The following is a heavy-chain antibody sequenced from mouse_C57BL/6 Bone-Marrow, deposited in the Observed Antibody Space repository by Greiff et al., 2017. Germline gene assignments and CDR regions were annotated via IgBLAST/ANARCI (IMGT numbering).Heavy chain of an antibody. J-gene: IGHJ3*01. CDR2: IYPGDGDT. V-gene: IGHV1-82*01. D-gene: IGHD2-3*01. CDR1: GYAFSSSW. Sequence: ESGPELVKPGASVKISCKASGYAFSSSWMNWVKQRPGKGLEWIGRIYPGDGDTNYNGKFKGKATLTADKSSSTAYMQLSSLTSEDSAVYFCARDGYSSWFAYWGQGTLVTVSA. CDR3: ARDGYSSWFAY.